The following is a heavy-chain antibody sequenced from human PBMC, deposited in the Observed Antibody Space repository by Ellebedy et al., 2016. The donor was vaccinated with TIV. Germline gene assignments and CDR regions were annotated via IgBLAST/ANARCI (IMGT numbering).Heavy chain of an antibody. V-gene: IGHV3-21*04. J-gene: IGHJ4*02. Sequence: GESLKISCAASGFTFSSYTMNWVRQAPGKGLEWVSSISGSSTYIYYADSVKGRFTISRDNAKNSLYLQMNSLRAEDTALYYCAKDRRGYSDGYDWGQGTLVTVSS. CDR2: ISGSSTYI. CDR1: GFTFSSYT. D-gene: IGHD5-18*01. CDR3: AKDRRGYSDGYD.